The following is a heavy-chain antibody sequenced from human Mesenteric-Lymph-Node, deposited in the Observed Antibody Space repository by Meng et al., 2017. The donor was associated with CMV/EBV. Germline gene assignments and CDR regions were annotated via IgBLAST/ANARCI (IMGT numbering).Heavy chain of an antibody. D-gene: IGHD5-12*01. CDR1: GFTFRTYT. Sequence: GGSLRLSCAASGFTFRTYTMNWVRQAPGKGLEWVSSITSSSSFIYYAGSVKGRFTVSRDNAKNSLYLQMNSLRAEDTAVYYCARSPLETRRSGYDWGEYYFDYWGQGTLVTVSS. J-gene: IGHJ4*02. CDR3: ARSPLETRRSGYDWGEYYFDY. CDR2: ITSSSSFI. V-gene: IGHV3-21*01.